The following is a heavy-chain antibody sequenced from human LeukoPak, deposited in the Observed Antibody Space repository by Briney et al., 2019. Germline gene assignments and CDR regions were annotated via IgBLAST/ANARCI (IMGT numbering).Heavy chain of an antibody. CDR3: AKALGVNYFDY. D-gene: IGHD7-27*01. V-gene: IGHV3-23*01. CDR2: ISGSGGST. CDR1: GFTFGGYA. Sequence: GGSLRLSCAASGFTFGGYAMSWVRQAPGKGLEWVSSISGSGGSTYYADSVKGRFTFSRDNSTNTLYLQMNSLRAEDTAVYYCAKALGVNYFDYWGQGTLVTVSS. J-gene: IGHJ4*02.